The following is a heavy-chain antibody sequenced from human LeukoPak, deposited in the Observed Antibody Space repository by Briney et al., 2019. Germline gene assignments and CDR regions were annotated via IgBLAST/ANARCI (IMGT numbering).Heavy chain of an antibody. Sequence: GGSLRLSCAASGFTFSNARMSWVRQAPGKGLEWVGRIRSKTNSQTTYYAAPVKGRITISSDDSNNTLYLQMNSLKTEDTAVYYCTTELWFGELPRFDPWGKGTLFTVSS. CDR3: TTELWFGELPRFDP. CDR1: GFTFSNAR. CDR2: IRSKTNSQTT. J-gene: IGHJ5*02. V-gene: IGHV3-15*01. D-gene: IGHD3-10*01.